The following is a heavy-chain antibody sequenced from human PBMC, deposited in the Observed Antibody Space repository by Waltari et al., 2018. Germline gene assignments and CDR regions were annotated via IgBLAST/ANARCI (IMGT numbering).Heavy chain of an antibody. CDR2: IYPGDSDT. CDR1: GYSFTSHW. V-gene: IGHV5-51*03. Sequence: EVQLVQSGAEVKKPGESLKLSCKGSGYSFTSHWIGWVLQMPGKGLEWMGIIYPGDSDTRYSPSFQGQVTISADKSISTAYLQWSSLKASDTAMYYCARMGSRRITMVQGVIKNDIWGQGTMVTVSS. D-gene: IGHD3-10*01. CDR3: ARMGSRRITMVQGVIKNDI. J-gene: IGHJ3*02.